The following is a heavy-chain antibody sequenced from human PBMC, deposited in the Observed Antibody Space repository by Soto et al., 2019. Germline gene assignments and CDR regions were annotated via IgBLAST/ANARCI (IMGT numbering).Heavy chain of an antibody. D-gene: IGHD3-22*01. CDR3: ARGYYDSSGYYPYDY. V-gene: IGHV4-39*01. J-gene: IGHJ4*02. CDR2: IYYSGST. CDR1: GGSISSSSYY. Sequence: SETLSLTCTVSGGSISSSSYYWGWIRQHPGKGLEWIGSIYYSGSTYYNPSLKSRVTISVDTSKNQFSLKLSSVTAADTAVYYCARGYYDSSGYYPYDYWGQGTLVTVSS.